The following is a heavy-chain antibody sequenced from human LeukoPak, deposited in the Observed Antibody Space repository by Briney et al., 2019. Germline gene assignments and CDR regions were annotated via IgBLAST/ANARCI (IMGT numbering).Heavy chain of an antibody. D-gene: IGHD2-15*01. CDR1: GYTLTELS. CDR2: FDPEDGET. J-gene: IGHJ4*02. V-gene: IGHV1-24*01. Sequence: GASVKVSCKVSGYTLTELSMHWVRQAPGKGLEWMGGFDPEDGETIYAQKFQGRVTMTRNTSISTAYMELSSLRSEDTAVYYCARLCSGGSCYSWFGFDYWGQGTLVTVSS. CDR3: ARLCSGGSCYSWFGFDY.